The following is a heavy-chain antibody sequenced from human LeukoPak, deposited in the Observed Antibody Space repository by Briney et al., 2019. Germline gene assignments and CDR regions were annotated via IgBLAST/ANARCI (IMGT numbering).Heavy chain of an antibody. V-gene: IGHV3-30-3*01. Sequence: GGSLRLSCAASGFTFSSYAMHWVRQAPGKGLEWVAVISYDGSNKYYADSVKGRFTISRDNSKNTLYLQMNSLRAEDTAVYYCAQRGDSMAYWGQGTLVTVSS. CDR3: AQRGDSMAY. D-gene: IGHD2/OR15-2a*01. CDR2: ISYDGSNK. J-gene: IGHJ4*02. CDR1: GFTFSSYA.